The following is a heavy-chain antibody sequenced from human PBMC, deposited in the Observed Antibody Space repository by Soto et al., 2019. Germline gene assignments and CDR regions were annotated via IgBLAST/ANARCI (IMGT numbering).Heavy chain of an antibody. V-gene: IGHV3-11*01. CDR1: GFTFSDYY. J-gene: IGHJ6*03. D-gene: IGHD2-15*01. Sequence: QVQLVESGGGLVKPGGSLRLSCAASGFTFSDYYMSWIRQAPGKGLEWVSYISSSGSTIYDADSVKGRFTISRDNAKNSLYLQMNSLRAEDTAVYYCARIPPYCSGGSCYSYYYYYLEVWGKGTTVTVSS. CDR3: ARIPPYCSGGSCYSYYYYYLEV. CDR2: ISSSGSTI.